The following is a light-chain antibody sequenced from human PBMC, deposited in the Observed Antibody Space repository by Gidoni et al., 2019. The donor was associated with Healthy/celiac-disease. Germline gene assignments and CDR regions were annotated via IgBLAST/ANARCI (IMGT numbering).Light chain of an antibody. CDR3: QSYDSSLSGRV. CDR1: SSNIGAGYD. CDR2: GNS. Sequence: QSVLTPPPSVSGAPGQSVTIPCTGSSSNIGAGYDVHWYQQLPGTAPKPHIYGNSNRPSGVPDRFSGSKSGTSASLAITGLQAEDEADYYCQSYDSSLSGRVFGTGTKVTVL. V-gene: IGLV1-40*01. J-gene: IGLJ1*01.